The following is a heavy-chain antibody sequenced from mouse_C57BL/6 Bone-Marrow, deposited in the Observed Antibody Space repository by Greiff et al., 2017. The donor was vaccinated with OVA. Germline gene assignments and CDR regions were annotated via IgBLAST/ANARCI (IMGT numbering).Heavy chain of an antibody. V-gene: IGHV1-55*01. D-gene: IGHD2-12*01. CDR3: AGYSYDFDY. J-gene: IGHJ2*01. Sequence: QVQLQQSGAELVKPGASVKMSCKASGYTFTSYWITWVKQRPGQGLEWIGDIYPSSGSTNYNEKFKSKATLTVDKSSSTAYMQLSSLTSEDSAVYYCAGYSYDFDYWGQGTTLTVSS. CDR1: GYTFTSYW. CDR2: IYPSSGST.